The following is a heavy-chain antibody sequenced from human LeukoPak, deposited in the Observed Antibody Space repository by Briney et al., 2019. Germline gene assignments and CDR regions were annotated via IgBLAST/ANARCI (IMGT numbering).Heavy chain of an antibody. CDR2: INHSGST. D-gene: IGHD3-16*02. CDR1: GGSFSGYY. Sequence: PSETLSLTCAVYGGSFSGYYWSWIRQPPGKGLEWIGEINHSGSTNYNPSLKSRVTISVDTPKNQFSLKLSSVTAADTAVYYCASSTFGGVIVSDAFDIWGQGTMVTVSS. V-gene: IGHV4-34*01. CDR3: ASSTFGGVIVSDAFDI. J-gene: IGHJ3*02.